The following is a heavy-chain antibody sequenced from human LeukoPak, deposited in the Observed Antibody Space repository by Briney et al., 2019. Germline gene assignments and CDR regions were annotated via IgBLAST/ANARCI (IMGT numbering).Heavy chain of an antibody. V-gene: IGHV4-38-2*01. Sequence: MTSETLSLTCDVSGYAVGSSHYWGWIRQPPGRGLQWIGHVNFHGTSAYNASLRGRVSISTEASKNRFSLRLTSVTGADAAIYYCARVVSQAAPDWYMDVWGGGTVVIVSS. CDR2: VNFHGTS. J-gene: IGHJ2*01. CDR1: GYAVGSSHY. D-gene: IGHD2-21*01. CDR3: ARVVSQAAPDWYMDV.